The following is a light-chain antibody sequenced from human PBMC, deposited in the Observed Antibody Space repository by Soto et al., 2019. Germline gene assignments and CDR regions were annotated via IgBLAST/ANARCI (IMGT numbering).Light chain of an antibody. CDR2: GAS. Sequence: EIVMTQSPATLSVSRGERATRSCRASQSVSSNLAWYQQKPGQAPRLLIYGASTRATGIPARFSGSGYGTEFTLTISSLQSEDFAVYYCQQYNNWPPITFGQGTRLEIK. V-gene: IGKV3-15*01. CDR1: QSVSSN. J-gene: IGKJ5*01. CDR3: QQYNNWPPIT.